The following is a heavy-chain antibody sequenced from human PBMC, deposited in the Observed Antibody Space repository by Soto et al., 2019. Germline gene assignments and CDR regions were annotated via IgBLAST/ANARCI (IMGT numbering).Heavy chain of an antibody. CDR3: ARDGGYWFDR. CDR2: IYYSGST. V-gene: IGHV4-59*12. J-gene: IGHJ5*02. CDR1: GGSINSYY. Sequence: QVQLQESGPRLVKPSETLSLACTVSGGSINSYYWSWIRQPPGKGLEWIGYIYYSGSTNYNPSLKSRVTISVDTSKNQFSLKLSSVTAADTAVYYCARDGGYWFDRWGQGTLVTVSS. D-gene: IGHD3-16*01.